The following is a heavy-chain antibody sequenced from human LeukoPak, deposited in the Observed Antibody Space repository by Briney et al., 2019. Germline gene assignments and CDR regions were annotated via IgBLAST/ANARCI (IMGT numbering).Heavy chain of an antibody. CDR1: GFTFSSYG. D-gene: IGHD3-3*01. V-gene: IGHV3-30*02. CDR3: AKGSKEVLFTRDHYMDV. Sequence: GASLRLSCAASGFTFSSYGMHWVRQAPGKGLEWVTFIRYDGSNKYYADSVKGRFTISRDNSKNTLYLQMNSLRAEDTAVYYCAKGSKEVLFTRDHYMDVWGKGTTVTISS. CDR2: IRYDGSNK. J-gene: IGHJ6*03.